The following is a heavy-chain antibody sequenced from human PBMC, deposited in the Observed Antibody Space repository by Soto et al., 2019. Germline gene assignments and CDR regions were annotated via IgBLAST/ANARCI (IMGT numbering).Heavy chain of an antibody. CDR1: GFTFSTYA. Sequence: EVQLLESGGGLVQPGGSLRLSCATSGFTFSTYAMNWLRQAPGRGLECVSFISGSGRTTYYADSVKGRFTVSRDKSQNTLYLQMNSLSAKDTALYYCAKFRGPSYSYYSMDVWGKGATVTVSS. CDR2: ISGSGRTT. V-gene: IGHV3-23*01. J-gene: IGHJ6*03. CDR3: AKFRGPSYSYYSMDV. D-gene: IGHD3-16*01.